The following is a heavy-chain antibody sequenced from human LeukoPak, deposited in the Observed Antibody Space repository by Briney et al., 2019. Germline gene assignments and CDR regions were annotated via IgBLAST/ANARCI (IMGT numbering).Heavy chain of an antibody. Sequence: PGRSLRLSCAASGFTFSSYAMHWVRQAPGKGLEWVAVISYDGSNKYYADSVKGRFTISRDNSKNTLYLQMNSLRAEDTAVYDCARGRCGSWSDPPLGYWGQGTLVTVSS. J-gene: IGHJ4*02. CDR3: ARGRCGSWSDPPLGY. CDR2: ISYDGSNK. CDR1: GFTFSSYA. V-gene: IGHV3-30*04. D-gene: IGHD3-10*01.